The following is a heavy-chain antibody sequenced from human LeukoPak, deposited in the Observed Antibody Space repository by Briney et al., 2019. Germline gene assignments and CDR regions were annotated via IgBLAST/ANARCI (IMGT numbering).Heavy chain of an antibody. CDR2: ISSSANII. CDR3: AVISGYSAYDPFDY. V-gene: IGHV3-11*04. CDR1: GFTFSDHY. J-gene: IGHJ4*02. Sequence: GGSLRLSCGASGFTFSDHYMSWIRQAPGKGLEWVSYISSSANIIYYADSVKGRFTISRDNAKNSLYLQMNSLRAEDTAVYYCAVISGYSAYDPFDYWGQGTLVTVSS. D-gene: IGHD5-12*01.